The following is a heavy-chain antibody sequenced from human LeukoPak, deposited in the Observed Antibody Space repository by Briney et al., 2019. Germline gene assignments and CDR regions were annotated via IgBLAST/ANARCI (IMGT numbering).Heavy chain of an antibody. CDR2: INNDGGDT. CDR1: GFTFSNYW. V-gene: IGHV3-74*01. Sequence: GGSLRLSCTASGFTFSNYWIHWVRHPPGKGLVWVSRINNDGGDTIYADSVRGRFTISRDNAKNTLYLQMNSLGAEGTAVYYCARGGYNHAFDIWGQGTVVTVSS. D-gene: IGHD5-24*01. CDR3: ARGGYNHAFDI. J-gene: IGHJ3*02.